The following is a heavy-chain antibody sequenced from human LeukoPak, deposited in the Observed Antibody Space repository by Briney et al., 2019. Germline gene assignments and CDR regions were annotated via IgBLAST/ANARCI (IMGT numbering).Heavy chain of an antibody. J-gene: IGHJ6*03. CDR3: ARHDSSGSPYYYYYMDV. CDR2: INPNSGGT. V-gene: IGHV1-2*02. Sequence: ASVKVSCKASGYTFTGYYMHWVRQAPGQGLEWMGWINPNSGGTNYAQKFQGRVTMTRDTSISTAYMELSRLRSDDTAVYYCARHDSSGSPYYYYYMDVWGKGTTVTVSS. D-gene: IGHD3-22*01. CDR1: GYTFTGYY.